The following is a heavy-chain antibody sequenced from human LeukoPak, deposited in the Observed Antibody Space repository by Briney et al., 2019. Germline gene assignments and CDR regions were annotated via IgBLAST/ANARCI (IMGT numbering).Heavy chain of an antibody. V-gene: IGHV4-59*01. Sequence: SETLSLTYTVSGGSISSYYWSWIRQPPGKGLEWIGYIYYSGSTNYNPSLKSRVTISVDTSKNQFSLKLSSVTAADTAVYYCARGSGYAPGSDAFDIWGQGTMVTVSS. CDR3: ARGSGYAPGSDAFDI. CDR2: IYYSGST. J-gene: IGHJ3*02. CDR1: GGSISSYY. D-gene: IGHD5-12*01.